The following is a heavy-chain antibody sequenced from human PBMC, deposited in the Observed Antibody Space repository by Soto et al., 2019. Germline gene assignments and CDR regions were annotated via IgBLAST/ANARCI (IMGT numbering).Heavy chain of an antibody. D-gene: IGHD6-19*01. V-gene: IGHV3-33*01. CDR3: ARENLKYSSGWYDCDY. J-gene: IGHJ4*02. CDR2: IWYDGSNK. Sequence: GGSLRLSCAASGFTFSSYGMHWVRQAPGKGLEWVAVIWYDGSNKYYADSVKGRFTISRDNSKNTLYLQMNSLRAEDTAVYYCARENLKYSSGWYDCDYWGQGTLVTVSS. CDR1: GFTFSSYG.